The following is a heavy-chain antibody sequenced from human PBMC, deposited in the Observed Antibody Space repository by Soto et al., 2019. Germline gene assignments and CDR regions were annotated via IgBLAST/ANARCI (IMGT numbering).Heavy chain of an antibody. Sequence: PGGSLRLSCAASGFTFSTFDMTWVRQAPGKGLEWVAVMSDDGTSQYSADSVKGRFTISRDNSKNMLYLEMNSLRAEDTAVYYCARDSYFDYWGQGTLVTSPQ. CDR1: GFTFSTFD. V-gene: IGHV3-30-3*01. CDR2: MSDDGTSQ. J-gene: IGHJ4*02. CDR3: ARDSYFDY.